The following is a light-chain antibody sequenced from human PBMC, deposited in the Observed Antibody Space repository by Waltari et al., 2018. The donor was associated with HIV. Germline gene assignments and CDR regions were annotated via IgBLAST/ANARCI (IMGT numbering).Light chain of an antibody. CDR1: HSNLGNTA. Sequence: QSVLTQPPSLSEAPRQRVTISCSGNHSNLGNTAMNRYQHLPGKAPKLLIYYNDLLPSGVSDRFSGSRSGTSASLAISGLQSEDEAHYYCASWDDRLNGWVFGGGTQLTVL. CDR2: YND. CDR3: ASWDDRLNGWV. J-gene: IGLJ3*02. V-gene: IGLV1-36*01.